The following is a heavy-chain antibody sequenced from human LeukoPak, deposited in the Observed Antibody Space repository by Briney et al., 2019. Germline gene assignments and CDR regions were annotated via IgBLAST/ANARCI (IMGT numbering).Heavy chain of an antibody. Sequence: PGGSLRLSCAASGFTFSSYGMHWVRQAPGKGLEWVAFIRYDGSNKYYADSVKGRFTISRDNPKNTLYLQMNSLRAEDTAVYYCAKDRGYSSSSGYYYMDVWGKGTTVTVSS. CDR2: IRYDGSNK. D-gene: IGHD6-6*01. CDR1: GFTFSSYG. V-gene: IGHV3-30*02. J-gene: IGHJ6*03. CDR3: AKDRGYSSSSGYYYMDV.